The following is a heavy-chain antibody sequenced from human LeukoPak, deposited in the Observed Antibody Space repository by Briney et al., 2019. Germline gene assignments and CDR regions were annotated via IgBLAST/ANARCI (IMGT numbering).Heavy chain of an antibody. J-gene: IGHJ3*02. CDR1: GGSFSGYY. Sequence: SETLSLTCAVYGGSFSGYYWSWIRQPPGKGLEWIGEINHSGSTNYNPSLKSRVTISVDTSKNQFSLKLSSVTAADTAVYYCARGVRGVSYAFDIWGQGTMVTVSS. CDR3: ARGVRGVSYAFDI. V-gene: IGHV4-34*01. CDR2: INHSGST. D-gene: IGHD3-10*01.